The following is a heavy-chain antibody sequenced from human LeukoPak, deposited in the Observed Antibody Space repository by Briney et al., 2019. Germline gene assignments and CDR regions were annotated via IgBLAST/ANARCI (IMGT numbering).Heavy chain of an antibody. CDR3: AKDRRSINY. J-gene: IGHJ4*02. D-gene: IGHD6-6*01. V-gene: IGHV3-23*01. CDR2: ISGSGGST. CDR1: GFTFSSNA. Sequence: GGSLRLSCAASGFTFSSNATSWVRQAPGKGLEWVSAISGSGGSTYYADSVKGRLTISRDNAKNTLYLQMNSLRAEDTSVYYCAKDRRSINYWGQGTLVTVSS.